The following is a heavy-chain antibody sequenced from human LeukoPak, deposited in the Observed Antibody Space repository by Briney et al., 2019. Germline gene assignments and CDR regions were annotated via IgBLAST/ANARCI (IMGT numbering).Heavy chain of an antibody. CDR2: ISSSGSTI. D-gene: IGHD2-8*02. Sequence: GGSLRLSCAASGFTFSSYEMDWVRQAPGKGLEWVSYISSSGSTIYYADSVKGRFTISRDNAKNSLYLQMNSLRAEDTAAYYCARANRAWSSFDYWGQGTLVTVSS. V-gene: IGHV3-48*03. J-gene: IGHJ4*02. CDR3: ARANRAWSSFDY. CDR1: GFTFSSYE.